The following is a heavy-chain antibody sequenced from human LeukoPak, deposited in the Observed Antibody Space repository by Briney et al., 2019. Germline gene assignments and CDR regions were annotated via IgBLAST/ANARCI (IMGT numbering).Heavy chain of an antibody. CDR1: EFTFSSYS. D-gene: IGHD3-10*01. V-gene: IGHV3-21*01. CDR2: ISSSSSYI. J-gene: IGHJ3*02. CDR3: ARDGSGTVDAFDI. Sequence: GGSLRLSCAASEFTFSSYSMNWVRQAPGKGLEWVSSISSSSSYIYYADSVKGRFTISRDNAKNSLYLQMNSLRAEDTAVYYCARDGSGTVDAFDIWGQGTMVTVSS.